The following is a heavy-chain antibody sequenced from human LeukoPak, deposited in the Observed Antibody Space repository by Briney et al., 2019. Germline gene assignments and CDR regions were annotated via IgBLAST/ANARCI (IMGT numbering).Heavy chain of an antibody. V-gene: IGHV1-8*03. J-gene: IGHJ5*02. Sequence: ASVKVSCKASGYTFTSYDINWVRQATGQGLEWMGSMNPNSGNTGYAQNFQGRLTITRNTSISTVYMELSSLRSEDTAVYYCARRRLWGDHHIGTYYPRFDPWGQGTLVTVSS. CDR2: MNPNSGNT. CDR1: GYTFTSYD. D-gene: IGHD1-26*01. CDR3: ARRRLWGDHHIGTYYPRFDP.